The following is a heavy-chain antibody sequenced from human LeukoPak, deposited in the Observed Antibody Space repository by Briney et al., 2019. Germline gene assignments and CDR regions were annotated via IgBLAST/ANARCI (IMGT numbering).Heavy chain of an antibody. Sequence: SETLSLTCTVSGGSISSGGYYWSWIRQHPGKGLEWIGYIYYSGSTYYNPSLKSRVTISVDTSKNQFSLKLSSVTATDTAVYYCARLGSVVVAIADAFDVWGQGTMVTVS. CDR1: GGSISSGGYY. CDR3: ARLGSVVVAIADAFDV. D-gene: IGHD2-15*01. CDR2: IYYSGST. J-gene: IGHJ3*01. V-gene: IGHV4-31*03.